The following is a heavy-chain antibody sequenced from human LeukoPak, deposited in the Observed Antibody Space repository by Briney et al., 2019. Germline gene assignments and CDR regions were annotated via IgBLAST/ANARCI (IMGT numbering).Heavy chain of an antibody. D-gene: IGHD6-19*01. CDR3: ARAPSYSSPAANYFDY. CDR1: GGSISSGNYY. CDR2: IYYSGNT. J-gene: IGHJ4*02. Sequence: SETLSLTCTVSGGSISSGNYYWGWIRQPPGKGLEWIGYIYYSGNTYYNPSLKSRVTISVDTSKKNFSLRLSSVTAADTAVYYCARAPSYSSPAANYFDYWGQGTLVTVSS. V-gene: IGHV4-39*07.